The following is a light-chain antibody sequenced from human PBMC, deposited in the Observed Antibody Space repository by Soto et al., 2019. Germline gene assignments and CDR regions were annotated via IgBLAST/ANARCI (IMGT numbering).Light chain of an antibody. Sequence: QSALTQPASVSGSPGQSITISCTGTISDVGGYNYVSWYQQHPGEAPKLIVYDVSNRPSGVSHRFSGSKSGNTASLPISGLQAEDEADDYCNSYRSTSTRYVFGTGTQLTVL. J-gene: IGLJ1*01. V-gene: IGLV2-14*01. CDR1: ISDVGGYNY. CDR3: NSYRSTSTRYV. CDR2: DVS.